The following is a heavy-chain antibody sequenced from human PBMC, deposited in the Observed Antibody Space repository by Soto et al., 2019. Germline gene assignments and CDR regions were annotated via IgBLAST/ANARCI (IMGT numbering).Heavy chain of an antibody. V-gene: IGHV3-21*01. D-gene: IGHD5-12*01. CDR3: ARVMLRGYSGYDYYYYYGMDV. CDR2: ISSSSSYI. Sequence: PGGSLRLSCVVSGFTFSSYWMNWVRQAPGNGLEWVSSISSSSSYIYYADSVKGRFTISRDNAKNSLYLQMNSLRAEDTAVYYCARVMLRGYSGYDYYYYYGMDVWGQGTTVTVSS. J-gene: IGHJ6*02. CDR1: GFTFSSYW.